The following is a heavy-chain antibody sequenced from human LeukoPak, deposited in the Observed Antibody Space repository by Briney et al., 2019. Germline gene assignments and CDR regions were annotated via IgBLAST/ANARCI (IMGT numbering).Heavy chain of an antibody. J-gene: IGHJ4*02. V-gene: IGHV3-23*01. Sequence: GSLRLSCAASGFTFSRYGMSWVRQAPGKGLEWVSAISGSGGSTYYADSVKGRFTISRDNSKNTLYLQMNSLRAEDTAVYYCAKDRSSSWYADQFDYWGQGTLVTVSS. CDR3: AKDRSSSWYADQFDY. D-gene: IGHD6-13*01. CDR1: GFTFSRYG. CDR2: ISGSGGST.